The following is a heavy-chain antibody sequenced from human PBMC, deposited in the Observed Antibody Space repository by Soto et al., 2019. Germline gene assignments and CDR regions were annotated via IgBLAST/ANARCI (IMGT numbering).Heavy chain of an antibody. CDR2: ISSSSSTI. V-gene: IGHV3-48*01. J-gene: IGHJ5*02. CDR1: GFNFCSYA. Sequence: GGSLRLSCAASGFNFCSYAMSWVRQAPGKGLEWVSYISSSSSTIYYADSVKGRFTISRDNAKNSLYLQMNSLRAEDTAVYYCARDLVQLVGNWFDPWGQGTLVTVSS. D-gene: IGHD6-6*01. CDR3: ARDLVQLVGNWFDP.